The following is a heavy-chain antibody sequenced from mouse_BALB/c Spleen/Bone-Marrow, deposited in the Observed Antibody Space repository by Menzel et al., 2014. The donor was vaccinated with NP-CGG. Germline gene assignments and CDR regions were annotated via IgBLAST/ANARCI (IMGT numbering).Heavy chain of an antibody. V-gene: IGHV1S135*01. Sequence: LVESGPELVKPGASVKVSCKASGYAFTSYNLYWVKQSHGKSLEWIGYIDPYNGGTSYNQKFKGKATLTVGKSSSTAYMHLNSLTSEDSAVYYCVREDYGSGFAYWGQGTLVTVSA. D-gene: IGHD1-1*01. CDR1: GYAFTSYN. CDR3: VREDYGSGFAY. J-gene: IGHJ3*01. CDR2: IDPYNGGT.